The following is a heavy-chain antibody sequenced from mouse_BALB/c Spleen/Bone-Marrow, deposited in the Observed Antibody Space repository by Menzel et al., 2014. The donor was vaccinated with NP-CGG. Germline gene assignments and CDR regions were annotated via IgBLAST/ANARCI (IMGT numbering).Heavy chain of an antibody. V-gene: IGHV7-3*02. Sequence: EVKLVESGGGLVQPGVSLRLSCATSGFTFTDYYMSWVRQPPGKALEWLGFIRNKANGYTTDYSASVKGRFTISRDNSQSILYLQMNTLRAEDSATYYCARDMCDGLRWYFDVWGAGTTVTVSS. D-gene: IGHD2-3*01. J-gene: IGHJ1*01. CDR1: GFTFTDYY. CDR2: IRNKANGYTT. CDR3: ARDMCDGLRWYFDV.